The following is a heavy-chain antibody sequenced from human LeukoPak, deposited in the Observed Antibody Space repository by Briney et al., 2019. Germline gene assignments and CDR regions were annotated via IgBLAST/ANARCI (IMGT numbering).Heavy chain of an antibody. CDR2: ITSSSSTI. V-gene: IGHV3-48*01. CDR3: ATVPDVTYYYGSGSYYD. Sequence: PGGSLRLSCAASGFTFSSYSMNWVRQAPGKGLEWVSYITSSSSTIYYADSVKGRFTISRDNAKNSLYLQMNSLRAEDTAVYYCATVPDVTYYYGSGSYYDWGQGTLVTVFS. J-gene: IGHJ4*02. CDR1: GFTFSSYS. D-gene: IGHD3-10*01.